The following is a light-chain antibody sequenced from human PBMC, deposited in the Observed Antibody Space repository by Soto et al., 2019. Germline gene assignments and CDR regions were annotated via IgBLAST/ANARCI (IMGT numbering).Light chain of an antibody. J-gene: IGKJ1*01. V-gene: IGKV3-20*01. CDR1: QSVSSY. CDR3: QQYGSSPPT. Sequence: EIVLTQSPAPLSLSPGERATLSCRASQSVSSYLAWYQQKPGQAPRLLIYGASSRATGIPDRFSGSGSGTDFTLTISRLEPEDVAVYYCQQYGSSPPTFGQGTKVDIK. CDR2: GAS.